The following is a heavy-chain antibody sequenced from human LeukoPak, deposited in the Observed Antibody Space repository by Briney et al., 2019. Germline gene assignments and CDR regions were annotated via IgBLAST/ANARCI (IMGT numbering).Heavy chain of an antibody. D-gene: IGHD6-19*01. CDR2: IYTSGST. J-gene: IGHJ4*02. Sequence: SETLSLTRTVSGGSISSYYWSWIRQPAGKGPEWIGRIYTSGSTNYNPSLKSRVTMSVDTSKNQFSLKLSSVTAADTAVYYCARVAVAGGIDYWGQGTLVTVSS. CDR3: ARVAVAGGIDY. CDR1: GGSISSYY. V-gene: IGHV4-4*07.